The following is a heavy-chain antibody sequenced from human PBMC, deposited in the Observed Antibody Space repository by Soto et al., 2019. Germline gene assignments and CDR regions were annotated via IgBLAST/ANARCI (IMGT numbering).Heavy chain of an antibody. CDR3: ARYGYCSGGSCYGHAFDI. J-gene: IGHJ3*02. CDR1: GGSISSYY. V-gene: IGHV4-59*01. Sequence: SETLSLTCTVSGGSISSYYWSWIRQPPGKGLEWIGYIYYSGSTNYNPSLKSRVTISVDTSKNQFSLKLSSVTAADTAVYYCARYGYCSGGSCYGHAFDIWGQGTMVTVSS. CDR2: IYYSGST. D-gene: IGHD2-15*01.